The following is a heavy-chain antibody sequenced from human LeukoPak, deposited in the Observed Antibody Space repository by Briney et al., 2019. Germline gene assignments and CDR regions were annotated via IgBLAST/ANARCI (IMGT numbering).Heavy chain of an antibody. V-gene: IGHV3-20*04. D-gene: IGHD3-22*01. CDR3: AKDHYYDSSGYYFGLVGY. CDR1: GFIFDDYD. CDR2: INWNGGSR. Sequence: GGSLRLSCAASGFIFDDYDMSWVRQVTGKGLEWVSGINWNGGSRHYADSVKGRFSISRDNAKSFLFLQMNSLRAEDTAVYYCAKDHYYDSSGYYFGLVGYWGQGTLVTVSS. J-gene: IGHJ4*02.